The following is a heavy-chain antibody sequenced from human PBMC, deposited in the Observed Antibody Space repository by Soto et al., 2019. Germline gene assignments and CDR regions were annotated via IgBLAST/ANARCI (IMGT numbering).Heavy chain of an antibody. D-gene: IGHD6-6*01. V-gene: IGHV1-18*01. J-gene: IGHJ5*02. Sequence: QVQLVQSGAEVKKPGASVKVSCKASGYTFTSYGISWVRQAPGQGLEWMGWISAYNGNTNYAQKLQGRVTMTTDTTTSTADMELRSLRSDDTAVYYCARAGGSIAARRDNWFDPWGQGTLVTVSS. CDR3: ARAGGSIAARRDNWFDP. CDR1: GYTFTSYG. CDR2: ISAYNGNT.